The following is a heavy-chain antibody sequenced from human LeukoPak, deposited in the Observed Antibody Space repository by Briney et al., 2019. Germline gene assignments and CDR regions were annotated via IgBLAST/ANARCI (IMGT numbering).Heavy chain of an antibody. Sequence: GGSLRLSCAASGFTFSSYGMHWVRQAPGKGLEWVAFIRYDGSNKYYADSVKGRFTISRDNSKNTLYLQMNSLRAEDTAVYYCAKLTPDDLAAPPHDAFDIWGQGTMVTVSS. CDR2: IRYDGSNK. V-gene: IGHV3-30*02. CDR1: GFTFSSYG. D-gene: IGHD6-13*01. J-gene: IGHJ3*02. CDR3: AKLTPDDLAAPPHDAFDI.